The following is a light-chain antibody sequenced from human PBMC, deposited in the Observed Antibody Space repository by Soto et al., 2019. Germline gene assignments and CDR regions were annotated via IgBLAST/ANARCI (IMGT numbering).Light chain of an antibody. CDR3: QQYGSSPIT. CDR2: GAS. CDR1: QSISGIY. Sequence: EIVMTQSPATLSVSPGERATLSCRASQSISGIYLAWYQQKPGQAPRLLIYGASTRATGIPDRFSGDGSVTHFTLTISRLEAEDFVMYYCQQYGSSPITFGQGTRLEIK. J-gene: IGKJ5*01. V-gene: IGKV3-20*01.